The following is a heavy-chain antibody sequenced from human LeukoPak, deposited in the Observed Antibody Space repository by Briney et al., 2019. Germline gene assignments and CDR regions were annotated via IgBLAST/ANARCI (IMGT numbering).Heavy chain of an antibody. J-gene: IGHJ3*02. CDR2: ISPYNGNT. CDR1: GHTFTNFG. D-gene: IGHD3/OR15-3a*01. Sequence: ASVTVSFKASGHTFTNFGITWVRQAPGQGLEWMGWISPYNGNTKYAQSLQGRVTMTTDTSTSTAYMEVRSLRSDDTAVYYCARDPSGLGDAFDIWGQGTMVTVSS. CDR3: ARDPSGLGDAFDI. V-gene: IGHV1-18*01.